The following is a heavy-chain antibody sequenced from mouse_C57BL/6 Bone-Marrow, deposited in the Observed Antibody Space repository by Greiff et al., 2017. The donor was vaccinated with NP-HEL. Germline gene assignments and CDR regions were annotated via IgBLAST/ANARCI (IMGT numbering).Heavy chain of an antibody. V-gene: IGHV2-3*01. CDR1: GFSLTSYG. Sequence: VKLMESGPGLVAPSQSLPITCTVSGFSLTSYGVSWVRQPPGKGLEWLGVIWGDGSTNYHSALISSLSLIKDNSKSQVVLKLNRLRTDDTATYYCAKGLLLRWYFDVWGTGTTVTVSS. CDR3: AKGLLLRWYFDV. CDR2: IWGDGST. J-gene: IGHJ1*03. D-gene: IGHD1-1*01.